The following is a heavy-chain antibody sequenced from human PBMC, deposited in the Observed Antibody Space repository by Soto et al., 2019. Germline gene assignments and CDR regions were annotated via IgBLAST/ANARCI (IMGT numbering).Heavy chain of an antibody. D-gene: IGHD6-19*01. J-gene: IGHJ4*01. CDR1: GGSISGSY. CDR2: VYYTGST. CDR3: ARSVAVPGAHIDY. V-gene: IGHV4-59*01. Sequence: QVQLQESGPGLVKPSETLSLTCSVSGGSISGSYWCWIRQSPGKGLEWLGYVYYTGSTNYSPSLRSRVSISVDTSKNEFSLRLSSVTAADTAVYFCARSVAVPGAHIDYWGHGTQVTVSS.